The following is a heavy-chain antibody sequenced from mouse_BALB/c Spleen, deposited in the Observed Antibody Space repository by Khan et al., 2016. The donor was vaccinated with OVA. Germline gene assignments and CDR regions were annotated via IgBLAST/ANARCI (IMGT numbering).Heavy chain of an antibody. V-gene: IGHV1-69*02. J-gene: IGHJ4*01. CDR1: GYTFTNYW. Sequence: QVQLQQPGTELVRPGASVKLSCKASGYTFTNYWINWVKQRPGQGLEWIGNIYPSDSYTNYNQKFKDKATLTVDESSSTAYMQLSSPTSEDSAVYYCSREVRLHYYAMYYWGQGTSVTVSS. D-gene: IGHD2-14*01. CDR2: IYPSDSYT. CDR3: SREVRLHYYAMYY.